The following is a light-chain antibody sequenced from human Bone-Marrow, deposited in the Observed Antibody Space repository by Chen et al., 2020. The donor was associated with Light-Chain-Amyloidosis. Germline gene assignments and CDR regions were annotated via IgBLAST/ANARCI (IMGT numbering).Light chain of an antibody. Sequence: SYELTQPPSVSVSPGQTARITCSGDDLPTKYAYWYQQKPGQAPVLVMHRDTERPSGISERFSCSSSAVPATLTSRGVQAEHEADHHCQSAESSGTYEVIFCGGTKLTVL. J-gene: IGLJ2*01. CDR2: RDT. CDR1: DLPTKY. CDR3: QSAESSGTYEVI. V-gene: IGLV3-25*03.